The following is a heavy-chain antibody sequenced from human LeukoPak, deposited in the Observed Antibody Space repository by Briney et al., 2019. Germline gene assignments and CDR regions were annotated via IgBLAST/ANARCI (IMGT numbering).Heavy chain of an antibody. CDR2: INSDGSTT. V-gene: IGHV3-74*01. J-gene: IGHJ4*02. Sequence: GGSLRLSCAASGFSFSIYWMHWVRQAPGKGLVWVAHINSDGSTTTYADSVKGRFTISRDNAKNTLSLQMTSLRAEDTAVYHCARVTSRTPAAGIDYWGQGTLVTVSS. D-gene: IGHD6-13*01. CDR3: ARVTSRTPAAGIDY. CDR1: GFSFSIYW.